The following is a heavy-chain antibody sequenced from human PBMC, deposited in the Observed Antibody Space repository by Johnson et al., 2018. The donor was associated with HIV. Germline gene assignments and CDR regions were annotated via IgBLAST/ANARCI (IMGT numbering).Heavy chain of an antibody. D-gene: IGHD6-13*01. CDR1: GFTFSSYG. CDR3: ARDLRIYSSSTIRGDAFDI. Sequence: QVQLVESGGGVVQPGGSLRLSCAASGFTFSSYGMHWVRQAPGKGLEWVAFIRYDGSNKYYADSVKGRFTISRDNSKNTLYLQMNSLRAEDTAVYYCARDLRIYSSSTIRGDAFDIWGQGTMVTVSS. V-gene: IGHV3-30*02. J-gene: IGHJ3*02. CDR2: IRYDGSNK.